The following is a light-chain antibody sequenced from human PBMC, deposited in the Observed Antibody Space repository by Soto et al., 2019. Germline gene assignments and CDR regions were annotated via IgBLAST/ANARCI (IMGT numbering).Light chain of an antibody. CDR1: ESISSY. Sequence: DIQMTQSPSSLSASVGDRVTITCRASESISSYLNWYQQKPGKAPKILVYAASSFQSGVPSRYRGSGSGPDFTLTISSLQPEDFATYYCQQSYSTQYTFGQGTKLEIK. V-gene: IGKV1-39*01. CDR2: AAS. CDR3: QQSYSTQYT. J-gene: IGKJ2*01.